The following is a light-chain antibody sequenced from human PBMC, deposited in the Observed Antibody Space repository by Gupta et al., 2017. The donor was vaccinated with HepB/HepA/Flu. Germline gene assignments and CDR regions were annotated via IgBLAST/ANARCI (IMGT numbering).Light chain of an antibody. V-gene: IGLV4-60*03. Sequence: QLMVTQSSSASASLGSSVKLTCTLSSGYSHYSIGWHQQQPGKAPRFLMKVESSGRYNKGSGIPDRFSGSSSGAARYLTISHIQSEDDAYYYCETWDSNIRVFGGGTKLTVL. CDR1: SGYSHYS. CDR2: VESSGRY. J-gene: IGLJ2*01. CDR3: ETWDSNIRV.